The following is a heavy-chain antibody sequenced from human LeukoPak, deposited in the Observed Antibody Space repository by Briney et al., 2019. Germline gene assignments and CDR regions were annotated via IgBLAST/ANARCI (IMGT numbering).Heavy chain of an antibody. CDR1: GGSISSHY. CDR3: AREGAAAGMFYYYYGMDV. CDR2: IYYSGST. J-gene: IGHJ6*02. D-gene: IGHD6-13*01. Sequence: SSETLSLTCTVSGGSISSHYWSWIRQPPGKGLEWIGYIYYSGSTNYNPSLKSRVTISVDTSKNQFSLKLSSVTAADTAVYYCAREGAAAGMFYYYYGMDVWGQGTTVTVSS. V-gene: IGHV4-59*11.